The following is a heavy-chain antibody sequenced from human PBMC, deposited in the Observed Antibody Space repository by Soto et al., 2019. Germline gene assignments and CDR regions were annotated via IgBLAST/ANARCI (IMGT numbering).Heavy chain of an antibody. J-gene: IGHJ5*02. CDR3: ARGQRFSDWFDP. Sequence: SETLSLTCTVTGGAISGYYWTWIRQSAGGGLEWIGRIYSSGSTNYNPSLKSRVTISLDTSMNHFSLRLSSVTAADTAVYYCARGQRFSDWFDPWGQGTLVTVSS. D-gene: IGHD3-3*01. V-gene: IGHV4-4*07. CDR1: GGAISGYY. CDR2: IYSSGST.